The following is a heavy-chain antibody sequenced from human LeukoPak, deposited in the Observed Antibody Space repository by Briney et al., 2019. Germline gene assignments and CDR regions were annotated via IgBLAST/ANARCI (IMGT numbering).Heavy chain of an antibody. Sequence: SQTLSLTCTVSGGSISSGSYYWSWIRQPAGKGLEWIGRIYTSGSTNYNPSLKSRVTISVDTSKNQFSLKLSSVAAADTAVYYCARTKGTAMVTSDYWGQGTLVTVSS. CDR3: ARTKGTAMVTSDY. V-gene: IGHV4-61*02. CDR1: GGSISSGSYY. CDR2: IYTSGST. J-gene: IGHJ4*02. D-gene: IGHD5-18*01.